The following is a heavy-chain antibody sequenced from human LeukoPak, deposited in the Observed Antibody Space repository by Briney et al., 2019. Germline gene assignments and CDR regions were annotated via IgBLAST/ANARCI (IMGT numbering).Heavy chain of an antibody. CDR2: ILHNGDST. V-gene: IGHV3-23*01. J-gene: IGHJ3*02. Sequence: GGSLRLSCAASGFTCSTYVMSWVRQAPGKGLEWLSLILHNGDSTYYADSVKGLFTISRDNSKNTLYLQMNSLPAEDTAAYYCARLSSFAFDIWGQGTMVTVSS. CDR3: ARLSSFAFDI. CDR1: GFTCSTYV. D-gene: IGHD3-16*02.